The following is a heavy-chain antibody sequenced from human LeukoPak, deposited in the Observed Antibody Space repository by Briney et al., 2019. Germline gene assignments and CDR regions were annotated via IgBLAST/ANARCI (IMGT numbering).Heavy chain of an antibody. D-gene: IGHD3-16*01. V-gene: IGHV3-21*01. CDR2: ISSSSSYI. CDR3: ARDALGFDY. CDR1: GFTFSSYS. J-gene: IGHJ4*02. Sequence: GGSLRLSCAASGFTFSSYSMNWVRQAPGKRLEWVSSISSSSSYIYYADPVKGRFTISRDNAKNSLYLQMNSLRAEDTAVNYCARDALGFDYWGQGTLVTVSS.